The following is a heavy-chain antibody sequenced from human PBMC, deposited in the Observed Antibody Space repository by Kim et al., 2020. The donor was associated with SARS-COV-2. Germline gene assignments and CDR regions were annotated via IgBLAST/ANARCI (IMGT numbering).Heavy chain of an antibody. CDR3: ARTIASLGHWFDP. J-gene: IGHJ5*02. Sequence: DYAPSVRSRITINPDTSKNQFSLQLHSVTPEDTAIYYCARTIASLGHWFDPWGQGALVTVSS. D-gene: IGHD6-6*01. V-gene: IGHV6-1*01.